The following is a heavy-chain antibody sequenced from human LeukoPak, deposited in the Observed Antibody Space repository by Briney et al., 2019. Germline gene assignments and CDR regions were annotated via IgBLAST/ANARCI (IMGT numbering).Heavy chain of an antibody. J-gene: IGHJ4*02. D-gene: IGHD2-2*01. CDR2: ISTNTGNP. CDR3: ARGSHYCSSTSCYPLDY. V-gene: IGHV7-4-1*02. CDR1: GYTFTSYA. Sequence: ASVKVSCKASGYTFTSYAMNWVRQAPGQGLEWMGWISTNTGNPTYAQGFTGRFVFSLDTSVSTAYLQISSLKAEDTAVYYCARGSHYCSSTSCYPLDYWGQGTLVTVSS.